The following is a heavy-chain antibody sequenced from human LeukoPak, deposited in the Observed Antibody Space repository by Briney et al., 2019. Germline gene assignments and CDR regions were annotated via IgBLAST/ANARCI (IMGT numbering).Heavy chain of an antibody. CDR3: AKDLSGYKSD. Sequence: GGSLRLSCAASGFTFSSYSMNWVRQAPGKGLEWVSSISSSSSYIYYADSVKGRFTISRDNAKDSLYLQMNSLRAEDTAVYYCAKDLSGYKSDWGQGTLVTVSS. J-gene: IGHJ4*02. CDR2: ISSSSSYI. V-gene: IGHV3-21*04. D-gene: IGHD5-12*01. CDR1: GFTFSSYS.